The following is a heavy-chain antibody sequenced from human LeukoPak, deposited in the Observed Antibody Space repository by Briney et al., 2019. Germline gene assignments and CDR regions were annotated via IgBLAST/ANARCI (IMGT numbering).Heavy chain of an antibody. D-gene: IGHD3-22*01. Sequence: SETLSLTCTVAGGSISSYYWSWIRQPPGKGLEWIGYIYYSGSTNYNPSVKSRVTISVDTSKNQFSLKLSSVTAADTAVYYCARQVVVVTPFDYWGQGTLVTVSS. CDR2: IYYSGST. J-gene: IGHJ4*02. CDR1: GGSISSYY. V-gene: IGHV4-59*01. CDR3: ARQVVVVTPFDY.